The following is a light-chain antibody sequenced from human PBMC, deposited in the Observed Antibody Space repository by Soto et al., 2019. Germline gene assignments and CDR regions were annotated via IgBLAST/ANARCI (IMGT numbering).Light chain of an antibody. CDR1: SSNIGSNT. J-gene: IGLJ1*01. V-gene: IGLV1-44*01. CDR3: AAWDDSLNGFYV. Sequence: VLTQPPSASGTPGQRVAISCSGSSSNIGSNTVNWYQQFPETAPKLLIYSNNQRPSGVPDRFSGSKSGTSASLAISGLQSEDEADYYCAAWDDSLNGFYVFGTGTKVTVL. CDR2: SNN.